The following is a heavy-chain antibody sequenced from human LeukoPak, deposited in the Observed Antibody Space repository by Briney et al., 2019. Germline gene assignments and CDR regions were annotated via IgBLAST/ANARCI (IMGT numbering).Heavy chain of an antibody. CDR3: ARRIAGDGSHAFDI. CDR2: IGNSDNNM. D-gene: IGHD6-19*01. V-gene: IGHV3-11*01. J-gene: IGHJ3*02. Sequence: GGSLRLSCAASGFTFSDYNMGWMRQAPGKGLEWVSYIGNSDNNMFYADSVKGRFTISRDNAKYSVYLQMNSLRAEDTAVYYCARRIAGDGSHAFDIWGQGTMVTVSS. CDR1: GFTFSDYN.